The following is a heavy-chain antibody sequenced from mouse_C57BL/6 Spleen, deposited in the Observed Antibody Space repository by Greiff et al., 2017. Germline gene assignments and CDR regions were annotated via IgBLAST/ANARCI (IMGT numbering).Heavy chain of an antibody. D-gene: IGHD1-1*01. J-gene: IGHJ4*01. CDR3: ASGGSRWDAMDY. CDR2: IDPSDSYT. CDR1: GYTFTSYW. Sequence: QVQLQQPGAELVMPGASVKLSCKASGYTFTSYWMHWVKQRPGQGLEWIGEIDPSDSYTNYNQKFKGKSTLTVDKSSSTAYLQLRSLTSEDSAVYCCASGGSRWDAMDYWGQGTSVTFSS. V-gene: IGHV1-69*01.